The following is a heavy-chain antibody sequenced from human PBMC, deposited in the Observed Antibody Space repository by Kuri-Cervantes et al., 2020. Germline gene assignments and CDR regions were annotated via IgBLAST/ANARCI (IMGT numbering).Heavy chain of an antibody. D-gene: IGHD1-1*01. CDR3: ARVSGYILRAYGMDV. Sequence: LSLTCAASGFTFSSYSMNWVRQAPGKGLEWVSSISSSSSYIYYADSVKGRFTISRDNAKNSLYLQMNSTRAEDTAVYYCARVSGYILRAYGMDVWGQGTTVTVSS. V-gene: IGHV3-21*01. CDR2: ISSSSSYI. CDR1: GFTFSSYS. J-gene: IGHJ6*02.